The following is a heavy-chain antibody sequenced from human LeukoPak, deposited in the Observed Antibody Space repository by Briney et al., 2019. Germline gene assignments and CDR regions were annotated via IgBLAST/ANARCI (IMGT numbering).Heavy chain of an antibody. CDR2: TYYRSKWYN. J-gene: IGHJ6*03. Sequence: SQTLSLTCAIFGDSVSSNSAAWNWIRQSPSRGLEWLGRTYYRSKWYNDYAVSVKSRITINPDTSKNQFSLQLNSVTPEDTAVYYCARVRPHYYDSSGTPGDYYYMDVWGKGTTVTVSS. CDR1: GDSVSSNSAA. V-gene: IGHV6-1*01. CDR3: ARVRPHYYDSSGTPGDYYYMDV. D-gene: IGHD3-22*01.